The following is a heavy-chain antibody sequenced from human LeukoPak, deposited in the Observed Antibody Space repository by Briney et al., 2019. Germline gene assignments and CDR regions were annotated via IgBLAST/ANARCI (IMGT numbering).Heavy chain of an antibody. Sequence: ASVKVSCKASGYTFTGYYMHWVRQAPGQGLEWMGWINPNSGGTNYAKKFQGRVTMTRDTSISTAYMELSRLRSDDTAVYYCARVTIAAAGTGFRYWGQGTLVTVSS. CDR2: INPNSGGT. CDR1: GYTFTGYY. D-gene: IGHD6-13*01. V-gene: IGHV1-2*02. J-gene: IGHJ4*02. CDR3: ARVTIAAAGTGFRY.